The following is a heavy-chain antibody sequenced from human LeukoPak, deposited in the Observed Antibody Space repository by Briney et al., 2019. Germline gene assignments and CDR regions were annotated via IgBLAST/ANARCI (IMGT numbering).Heavy chain of an antibody. V-gene: IGHV4-39*01. CDR3: ARRPGIAAAGKIRADWYFDL. CDR2: IYYSGST. CDR1: GGSISSSSYY. D-gene: IGHD6-13*01. J-gene: IGHJ2*01. Sequence: PSETLSLTCTVSGGSISSSSYYWGWIRQPPGMGLEWIGSIYYSGSTHYNPSLRSRVTISVDTSKNQFSLKLSSVTAADTAVYYCARRPGIAAAGKIRADWYFDLWGRGTLVTVSS.